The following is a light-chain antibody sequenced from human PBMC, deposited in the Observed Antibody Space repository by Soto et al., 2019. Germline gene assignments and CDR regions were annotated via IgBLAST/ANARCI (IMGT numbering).Light chain of an antibody. CDR3: CSYTRFSTYV. Sequence: QSALTQPASVSGSPGQSITISCSGTSIDVGGTNHVSWYLQHPGEAPKLIMYDVSNRPSGVSDRFFGSKADNTATLTVSGLQAEDEADYYCCSYTRFSTYVFGTGTKVTVL. V-gene: IGLV2-14*03. J-gene: IGLJ1*01. CDR2: DVS. CDR1: SIDVGGTNH.